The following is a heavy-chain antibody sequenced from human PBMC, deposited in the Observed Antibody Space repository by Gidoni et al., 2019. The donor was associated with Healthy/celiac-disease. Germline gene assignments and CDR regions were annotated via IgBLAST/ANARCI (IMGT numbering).Heavy chain of an antibody. CDR2: ISWNSGSI. V-gene: IGHV3-9*01. CDR3: AREGDPYSSSSTTTGGMDV. D-gene: IGHD6-6*01. Sequence: EVQLVESGGGLVQPGRSLRLSCAASGFTFADYAMHWVRQAPGKGLEWVSGISWNSGSIGYADSVKGRFTISRDNAKNSLYLQMNSLRAEDTALYYCAREGDPYSSSSTTTGGMDVWGQGTTVTVSS. J-gene: IGHJ6*02. CDR1: GFTFADYA.